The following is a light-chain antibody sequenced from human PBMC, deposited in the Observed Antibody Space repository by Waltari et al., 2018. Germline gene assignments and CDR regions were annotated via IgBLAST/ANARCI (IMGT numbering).Light chain of an antibody. CDR1: SSDVGGYNY. J-gene: IGLJ2*01. V-gene: IGLV2-14*01. Sequence: ALTXPASVXGSPGPSXTISCTGTSSDVGGYNYVSWXQQHPGKAPKLMIYXVXNRPSGVSNRXXGSXSXNXASLTISGLQAEDEADXXXSSYTSSSSGVVFGXGXXLTVL. CDR2: XVX. CDR3: SSYTSSSSGVV.